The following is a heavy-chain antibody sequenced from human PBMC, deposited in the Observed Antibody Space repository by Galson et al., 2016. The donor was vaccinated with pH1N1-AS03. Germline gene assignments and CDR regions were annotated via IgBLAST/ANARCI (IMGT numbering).Heavy chain of an antibody. J-gene: IGHJ3*01. D-gene: IGHD4-23*01. CDR2: VSPIFGSA. Sequence: SGGTLNNYAINWVRQAPGQGLEWMGGVSPIFGSANHAQKFQGRVTITADIFTNTVHMELSSLRSEDTVVYYCARKDLLNRWELLRGPFDVWGQGTMVTVSS. V-gene: IGHV1-69*06. CDR3: ARKDLLNRWELLRGPFDV. CDR1: GGTLNNYA.